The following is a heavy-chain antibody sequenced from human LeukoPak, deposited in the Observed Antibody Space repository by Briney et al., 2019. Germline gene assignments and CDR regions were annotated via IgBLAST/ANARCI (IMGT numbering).Heavy chain of an antibody. V-gene: IGHV3-43*02. CDR3: AKDMGCSSTSCLIDY. Sequence: GGSLSLSCAASGFTFDDYAMHWGRQAPGKGLEWVSLISGDGGSTYYADSVKGRFTISRDNSKNSLYLQMNSLRTEDTALYYCAKDMGCSSTSCLIDYWGQGTLVTVSS. CDR2: ISGDGGST. D-gene: IGHD2-2*01. J-gene: IGHJ4*02. CDR1: GFTFDDYA.